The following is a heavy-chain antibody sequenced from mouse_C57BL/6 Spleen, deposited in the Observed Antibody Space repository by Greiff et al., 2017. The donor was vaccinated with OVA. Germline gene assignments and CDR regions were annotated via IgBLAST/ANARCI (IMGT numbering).Heavy chain of an antibody. CDR3: AKHIDSSGSYYAMDY. CDR1: GFSLTSYG. CDR2: IWGGGST. Sequence: VKLQESGPGLVAPSQSLSITCTVSGFSLTSYGVDWVRQPPGKGLEWLGVIWGGGSTNYNSALMSRLSISKDNSKSQVFLKMDSLQTDDTAMYYCAKHIDSSGSYYAMDYWGQGTSVTVSS. J-gene: IGHJ4*01. D-gene: IGHD3-2*02. V-gene: IGHV2-9*01.